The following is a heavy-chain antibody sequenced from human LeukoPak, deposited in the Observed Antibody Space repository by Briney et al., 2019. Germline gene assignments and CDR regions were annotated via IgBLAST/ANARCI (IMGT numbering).Heavy chain of an antibody. J-gene: IGHJ6*03. CDR2: ITPNSDAT. CDR3: ARVSTRGGYYYYCMDV. CDR1: GDTFTNYY. Sequence: ASAKLSSKASGDTFTNYYTHWGLHAPRQRREWMVGITPNSDATTAAQPFQGRVTRTRDTSISTAHMELSRLRCYDTAVYYCARVSTRGGYYYYCMDVWGKGTTVTVSS. V-gene: IGHV1-2*02. D-gene: IGHD5/OR15-5a*01.